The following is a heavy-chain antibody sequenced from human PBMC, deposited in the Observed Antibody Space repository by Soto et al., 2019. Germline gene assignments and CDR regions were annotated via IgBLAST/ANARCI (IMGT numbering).Heavy chain of an antibody. CDR3: ARVYCTTYSCYTLDY. V-gene: IGHV4-31*03. J-gene: IGHJ4*02. D-gene: IGHD2-2*02. Sequence: PSETLSLTCTVSGGSISSAGNYWSWIRQHPGKGLEWIGYIYYSGNTHYNPSLKSRVTISADTSKNQFSLNLKSETDADTAVYYCARVYCTTYSCYTLDYWGQGTLVTVSS. CDR2: IYYSGNT. CDR1: GGSISSAGNY.